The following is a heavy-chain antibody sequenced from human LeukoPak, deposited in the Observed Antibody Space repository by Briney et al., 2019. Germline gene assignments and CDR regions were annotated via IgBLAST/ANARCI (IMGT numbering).Heavy chain of an antibody. V-gene: IGHV1-18*01. D-gene: IGHD3-16*02. CDR3: ARDSMITFGGVIVEYYYYYMDV. Sequence: ASVKVSCKASGYTFTSYGISWVRQAPGQGLEWMGWISAYNGNTNYAQKLQGRVTMTTDTSTSTAYMELRSLRSDDTAVYYCARDSMITFGGVIVEYYYYYMDVWGKGTTVTISS. CDR1: GYTFTSYG. J-gene: IGHJ6*03. CDR2: ISAYNGNT.